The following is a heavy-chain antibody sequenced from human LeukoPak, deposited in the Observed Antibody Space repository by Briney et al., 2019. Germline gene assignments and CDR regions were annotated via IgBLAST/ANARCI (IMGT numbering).Heavy chain of an antibody. CDR2: IYSGGST. CDR1: GFTVSSNY. CDR3: ARDRGVNGFDY. D-gene: IGHD3-10*01. V-gene: IGHV3-53*01. Sequence: GESLKISCAASGFTVSSNYMSWVRQAPGKGLEWVSVIYSGGSTYYADSVKGRFTISRDNSKNTLYLQMNSLRAEDTAVYYYARDRGVNGFDYWGQGTLVTVSS. J-gene: IGHJ4*02.